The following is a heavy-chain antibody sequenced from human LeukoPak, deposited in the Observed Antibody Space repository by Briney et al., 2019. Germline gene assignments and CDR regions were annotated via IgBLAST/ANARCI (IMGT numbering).Heavy chain of an antibody. V-gene: IGHV4-4*09. CDR3: ARQVRFSGLGAFDI. D-gene: IGHD3/OR15-3a*01. CDR2: IYTSGGT. CDR1: GGSISSYY. Sequence: SETLSLTCTVSGGSISSYYWSWIRQPPGKGLEWIGYIYTSGGTNYNPSLKSRVTISVDTSKNQFSLKLSSVTAADTAVYYCARQVRFSGLGAFDIWGQGTMVTVSS. J-gene: IGHJ3*02.